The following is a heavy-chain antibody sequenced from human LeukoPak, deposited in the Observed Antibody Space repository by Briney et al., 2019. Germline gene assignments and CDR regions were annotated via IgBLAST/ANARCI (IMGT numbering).Heavy chain of an antibody. CDR2: IYYSGST. J-gene: IGHJ4*02. V-gene: IGHV4-39*01. CDR1: GGSISSSSYY. Sequence: SETLSLTCTVSGGSISSSSYYWGWIRQPPGKGLEWIGSIYYSGSTYYNPSLKSRVTISVDTSKNQFSLKLSSVTAADTAVYYCARAQVRIAARPPSLDYWGQGTLVTVSS. CDR3: ARAQVRIAARPPSLDY. D-gene: IGHD6-6*01.